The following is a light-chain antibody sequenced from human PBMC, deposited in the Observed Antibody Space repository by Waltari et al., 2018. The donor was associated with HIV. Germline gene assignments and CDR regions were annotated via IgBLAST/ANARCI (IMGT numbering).Light chain of an antibody. CDR3: QSADRSGSWV. CDR2: KDS. Sequence: SYELTQPPSVSVSPGQTARITCSGDALPKQYAYWYHQKSGQAPVLVIYKDSERPSGIAERFAGASSGTTVTLTISGVQPEDEADYYGQSADRSGSWVFGGGTKLTVL. J-gene: IGLJ3*02. CDR1: ALPKQY. V-gene: IGLV3-25*03.